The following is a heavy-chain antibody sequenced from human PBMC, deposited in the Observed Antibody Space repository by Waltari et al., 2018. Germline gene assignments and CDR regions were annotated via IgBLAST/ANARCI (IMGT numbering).Heavy chain of an antibody. D-gene: IGHD6-13*01. CDR3: ARGEAAAGLNWFDP. CDR1: ADTFINYA. CDR2: IFPMFGTA. Sequence: QVQLVQSGAEVKKPGSSVKVSCKASADTFINYALTWVRQAPGQGLEWMGGIFPMFGTANYAQKFQGRVTITADESTSTAYMELSSLRSEDTAVYYCARGEAAAGLNWFDPWGQGTLVTVSS. V-gene: IGHV1-69*01. J-gene: IGHJ5*02.